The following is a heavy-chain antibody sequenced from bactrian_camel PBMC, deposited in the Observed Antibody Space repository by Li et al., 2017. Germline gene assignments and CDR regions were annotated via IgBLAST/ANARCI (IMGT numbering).Heavy chain of an antibody. Sequence: VQLVESGGGSVQAGGSLRLSCAHSGYPSSRHCVGWFRQAPGKAREGIAGIRRNGDAYYADSVKGRFAISRDNAKNIIYLQMSSLTPDDTAMYYCAAPTPCTVVNGSGGFRGYWGQGTQVTVS. CDR1: GYPSSRHC. J-gene: IGHJ4*01. V-gene: IGHV3S31*01. CDR2: IRRNGDA. CDR3: AAPTPCTVVNGSGGFRGY. D-gene: IGHD6*01.